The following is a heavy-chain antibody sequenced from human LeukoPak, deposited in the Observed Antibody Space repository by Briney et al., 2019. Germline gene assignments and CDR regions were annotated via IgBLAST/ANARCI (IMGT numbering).Heavy chain of an antibody. CDR1: GGSISSYY. V-gene: IGHV4-59*01. Sequence: SSETLSLTCTVSGGSISSYYWSWIRQPPGKGLEWIGYIYYSGSTNYNPSLKSRVTISVDTSKNQFSLKLSSVTAADTAVYYCARLSSGSYYGYYYYYMDVWGKGTTVTVSS. CDR3: ARLSSGSYYGYYYYYMDV. J-gene: IGHJ6*03. D-gene: IGHD1-26*01. CDR2: IYYSGST.